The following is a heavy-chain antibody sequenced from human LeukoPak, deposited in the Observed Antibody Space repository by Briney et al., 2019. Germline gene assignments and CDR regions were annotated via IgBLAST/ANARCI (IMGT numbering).Heavy chain of an antibody. CDR2: IIPIFGIA. J-gene: IGHJ2*01. D-gene: IGHD1-1*01. V-gene: IGHV1-69*02. CDR1: GGTYSRYT. Sequence: SVKVSCKESGGTYSRYTIRWVREARGQGLEWMGRIIPIFGIANYAQKVQGRVTITADKSTSTAYMGLSRLRSEDTAVYDCASSPPWNAWYFDLCGRGTLVTVSS. CDR3: ASSPPWNAWYFDL.